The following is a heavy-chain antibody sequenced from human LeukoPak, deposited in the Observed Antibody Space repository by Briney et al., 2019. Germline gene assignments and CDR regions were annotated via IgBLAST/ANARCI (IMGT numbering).Heavy chain of an antibody. V-gene: IGHV3-48*01. CDR2: ISSSSSTI. CDR3: ARDAQLQYYYYYDMDV. J-gene: IGHJ6*02. CDR1: GLTFSSYS. Sequence: GGSLRLSCAASGLTFSSYSMNWVRQAPGKGLEWVSYISSSSSTIYYADSVKGRFTISRDNAKNSLYLQMNSLRAEDTAVYYCARDAQLQYYYYYDMDVWGQGTTVTVSS. D-gene: IGHD4-11*01.